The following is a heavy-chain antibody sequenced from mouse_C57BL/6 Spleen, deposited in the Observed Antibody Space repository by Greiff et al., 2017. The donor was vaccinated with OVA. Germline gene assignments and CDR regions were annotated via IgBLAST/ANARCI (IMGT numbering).Heavy chain of an antibody. CDR3: ANIYYGNYYFDY. CDR2: IYPRSGNN. V-gene: IGHV1-81*01. J-gene: IGHJ2*01. D-gene: IGHD2-1*01. CDR1: GYTFTSYG. Sequence: QVQLKESGAELARPGASVKLSCKASGYTFTSYGISWVKQRTGQGLEWIGEIYPRSGNNYYNEKFKGKATLTADKSSSTAYMELRSLTSEDSAVYFCANIYYGNYYFDYWGQGTTLTVSS.